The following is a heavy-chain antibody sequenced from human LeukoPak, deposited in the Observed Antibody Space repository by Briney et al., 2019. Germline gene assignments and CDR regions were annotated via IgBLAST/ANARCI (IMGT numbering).Heavy chain of an antibody. CDR2: IYTSGST. CDR3: ACARRGTRILVPRHCYYYYMDV. Sequence: KSSETLSLTCTVSGGSISSGSYYWSWIRQPAGKGLEWIGRIYTSGSTNYNPSLKSRVTISVDTSKNQFSPKLSSVTAAATAVYYCACARRGTRILVPRHCYYYYMDVWGKGTTVTISS. V-gene: IGHV4-61*02. CDR1: GGSISSGSYY. J-gene: IGHJ6*03. D-gene: IGHD3-22*01.